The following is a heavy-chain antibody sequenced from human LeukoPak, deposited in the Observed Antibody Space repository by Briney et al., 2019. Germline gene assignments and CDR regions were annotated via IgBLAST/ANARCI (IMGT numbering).Heavy chain of an antibody. J-gene: IGHJ4*02. CDR1: GYTFRNYG. D-gene: IGHD5-18*01. CDR3: ARHQARIQLWLSLGDY. V-gene: IGHV1-18*01. Sequence: ASVKVSCKASGYTFRNYGISWVRQAPGQGLEWMGWISAYNADTNYAQKLQGRVTMTIDTSTSTAYMELRSLRSEDTAVYYCARHQARIQLWLSLGDYWGQGTLVTVSS. CDR2: ISAYNADT.